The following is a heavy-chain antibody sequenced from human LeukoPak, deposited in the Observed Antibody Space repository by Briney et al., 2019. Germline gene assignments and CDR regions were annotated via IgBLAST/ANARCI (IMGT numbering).Heavy chain of an antibody. J-gene: IGHJ1*01. CDR2: IKRDGSVI. CDR3: ARDHGPDYYDSSGYSLVFQH. CDR1: GFIFSKYW. V-gene: IGHV3-7*01. D-gene: IGHD3-22*01. Sequence: GGSLGLSCAASGFIFSKYWMTWVRQAPGKGLEWVANIKRDGSVIPYVDSVKGRFTISRDNTKNSLYLQMDSLRAEDTAVYYCARDHGPDYYDSSGYSLVFQHWGQGTLVTVSS.